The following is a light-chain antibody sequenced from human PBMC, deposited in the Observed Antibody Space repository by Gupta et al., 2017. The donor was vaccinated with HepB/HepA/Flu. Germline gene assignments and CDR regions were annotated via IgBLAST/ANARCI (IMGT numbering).Light chain of an antibody. Sequence: DIQMTQSPSTLSAPVGDRVTITCRASQSISNWLAWYQQKPGQAPKLLIQKSSSLESGVPSRFSGSGSGTEFTLTSSSLQPDDFATYYCQQYNSNSETFGQGTKVEIK. J-gene: IGKJ1*01. CDR2: KSS. V-gene: IGKV1-5*03. CDR1: QSISNW. CDR3: QQYNSNSET.